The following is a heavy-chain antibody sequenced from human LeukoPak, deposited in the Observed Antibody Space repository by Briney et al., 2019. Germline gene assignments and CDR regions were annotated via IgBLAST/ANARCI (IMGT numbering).Heavy chain of an antibody. Sequence: KSSETLSLTCTVSGGSISSSSYYWGWIRRPPGKGLEWIGSIYYSGSTYYNPSLKSRVTISVDTSKNQFSLKLSSVTAADTAVYYCALPYGDYGGHSWGQGTLVTVSS. CDR1: GGSISSSSYY. D-gene: IGHD4-17*01. V-gene: IGHV4-39*01. J-gene: IGHJ4*02. CDR2: IYYSGST. CDR3: ALPYGDYGGHS.